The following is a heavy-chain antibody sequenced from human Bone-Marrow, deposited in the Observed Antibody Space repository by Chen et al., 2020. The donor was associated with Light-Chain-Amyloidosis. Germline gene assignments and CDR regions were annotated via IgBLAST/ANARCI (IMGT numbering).Heavy chain of an antibody. CDR3: ARRRDGYNFDY. D-gene: IGHD5-12*01. CDR2: IYPDDSDA. Sequence: EVQLEQSGPEVKKPGEPLKISCKGSGYTFPNYWIGWVRQMPGKGLEWMGVIYPDDSDARYSPSFEGQVTISADKSITTAYLQWRSLKASDTAMYYRARRRDGYNFDYWGQGTLVTVSS. V-gene: IGHV5-51*01. J-gene: IGHJ4*02. CDR1: GYTFPNYW.